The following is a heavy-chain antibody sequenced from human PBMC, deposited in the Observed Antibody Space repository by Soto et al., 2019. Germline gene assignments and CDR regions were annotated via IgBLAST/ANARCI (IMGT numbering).Heavy chain of an antibody. Sequence: WGSRRLSCAASGFSFSSSAMSWVRQAPGKGLEWVSAISESGENTFYADSVKGRFTISRENSNNALYLQMDTLRAEDTALYFCAKGGYTYGLDHWGKGNMVTVSP. J-gene: IGHJ5*02. CDR2: ISESGENT. D-gene: IGHD5-18*01. CDR1: GFSFSSSA. V-gene: IGHV3-23*01. CDR3: AKGGYTYGLDH.